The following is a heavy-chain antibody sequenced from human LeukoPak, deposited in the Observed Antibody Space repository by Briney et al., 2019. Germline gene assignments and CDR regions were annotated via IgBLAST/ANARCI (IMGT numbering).Heavy chain of an antibody. J-gene: IGHJ4*02. CDR1: GYTFRNYV. Sequence: EAGGSLRLSCAASGYTFRNYVMTWVRQAPGKGLLWLSTNKGSGDGTYYAGSVQGRFTVSRDNSKNTLYLQLDGLRADDTAVYYCAKDHDSHWYPTSDYWGQGTLVTVSS. D-gene: IGHD3-22*01. CDR2: NKGSGDGT. V-gene: IGHV3-23*01. CDR3: AKDHDSHWYPTSDY.